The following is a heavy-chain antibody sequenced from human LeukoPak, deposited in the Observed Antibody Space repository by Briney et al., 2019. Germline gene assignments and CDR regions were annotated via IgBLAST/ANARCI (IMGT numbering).Heavy chain of an antibody. CDR1: GGTFSSYA. D-gene: IGHD6-13*01. Sequence: GASVKVSCKASGGTFSSYAISWVRQAPGQGLEWMGGIIPIFGTANYAQKFQGRVTMTRDMSTSTVYMELSSLRSEDTAVYYCARDKGYSSSSNYYYYYMDVWGKGTTVTVSS. V-gene: IGHV1-69*05. J-gene: IGHJ6*03. CDR3: ARDKGYSSSSNYYYYYMDV. CDR2: IIPIFGTA.